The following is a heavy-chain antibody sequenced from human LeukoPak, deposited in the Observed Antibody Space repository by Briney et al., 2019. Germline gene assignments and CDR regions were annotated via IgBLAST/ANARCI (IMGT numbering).Heavy chain of an antibody. V-gene: IGHV3-23*01. Sequence: GGSLRLACAASGFTFSSYAMSWVRQAPGKGLEWVSAISGSGGSTYYADSVKGRFTISRDNSKNTLYLQMNSLRAEDTAVYYCAKSPVAGTSGAFDYWGQGTLVTVSS. J-gene: IGHJ4*02. D-gene: IGHD6-19*01. CDR1: GFTFSSYA. CDR3: AKSPVAGTSGAFDY. CDR2: ISGSGGST.